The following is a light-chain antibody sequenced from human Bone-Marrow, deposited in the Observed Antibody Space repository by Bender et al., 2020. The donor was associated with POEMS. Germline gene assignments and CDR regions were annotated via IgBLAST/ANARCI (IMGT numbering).Light chain of an antibody. V-gene: IGLV2-14*03. CDR2: EVT. CDR3: SSYTDSSTQV. J-gene: IGLJ3*02. Sequence: QSALAQPPSVSASPGQSVTISCTGGHNDVGSYNYISWYQQPPAKAPNLIIFEVTNRPSGISDRFSGSKSGNTASLTISGLQSEDEAVYYCSSYTDSSTQVFGGGTKVTVL. CDR1: HNDVGSYNY.